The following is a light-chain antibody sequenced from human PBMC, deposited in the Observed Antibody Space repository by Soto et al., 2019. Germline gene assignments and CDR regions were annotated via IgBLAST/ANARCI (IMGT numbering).Light chain of an antibody. J-gene: IGKJ2*01. CDR1: QSVSTN. CDR3: QQYNNLYT. Sequence: EIVMTQSPATLSVSPGERATLSCRAGQSVSTNLAWYQQKPGQAPSLLISGASTMPTGVPTMFSGSGCGTEFTLTISCLQSEDFAVYYCQQYNNLYTFGQGTKLEIK. CDR2: GAS. V-gene: IGKV3-15*01.